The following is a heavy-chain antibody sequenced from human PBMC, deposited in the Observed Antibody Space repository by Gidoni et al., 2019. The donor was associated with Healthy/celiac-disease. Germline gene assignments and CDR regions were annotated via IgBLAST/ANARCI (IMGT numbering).Heavy chain of an antibody. Sequence: EVQLVESGGGLVKPGGSLRLSCAASGFTFSNAWMSLVRQAPGKGLEWVGRIKSKTDGGTTDYAAPVKGRFTISRDDSKNTLYLQMNSLKTEDTAVYYCTTDIVLMVYAVSRRSWYDNWFDPWGQGTLVTVSS. CDR3: TTDIVLMVYAVSRRSWYDNWFDP. D-gene: IGHD2-8*01. CDR2: IKSKTDGGTT. V-gene: IGHV3-15*01. J-gene: IGHJ5*02. CDR1: GFTFSNAW.